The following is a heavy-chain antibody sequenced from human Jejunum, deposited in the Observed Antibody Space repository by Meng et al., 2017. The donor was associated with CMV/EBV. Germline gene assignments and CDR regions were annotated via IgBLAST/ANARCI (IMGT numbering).Heavy chain of an antibody. CDR3: ARDLYTAVVLGY. V-gene: IGHV1-18*01. CDR1: GYTFTSDG. D-gene: IGHD5-18*01. J-gene: IGHJ4*02. Sequence: VLLLQSGAEVKKPGASVKDSCKAYGYTFTSDGITWVRQAPGQGLEWMGWINTYNGNTDYAQKFQGRVTMTTDTSTATAYMDLRSLRSDDTAVYYCARDLYTAVVLGYWGQGTLVTVSS. CDR2: INTYNGNT.